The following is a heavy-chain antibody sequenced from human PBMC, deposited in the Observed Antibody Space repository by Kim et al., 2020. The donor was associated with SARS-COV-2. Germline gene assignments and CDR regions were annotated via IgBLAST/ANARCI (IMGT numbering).Heavy chain of an antibody. V-gene: IGHV1-18*01. D-gene: IGHD1-26*01. CDR1: GYTFTSYG. J-gene: IGHJ3*02. CDR2: ISAYNGNT. Sequence: ASVKVSCKASGYTFTSYGISWVRQAPGQGLEWMGWISAYNGNTNYAQKLQGRVTMTTDTSTSTAYMELRSLRSDDTAVYYCARHSGSYPGALGDAFDIWGEGTVVTVTS. CDR3: ARHSGSYPGALGDAFDI.